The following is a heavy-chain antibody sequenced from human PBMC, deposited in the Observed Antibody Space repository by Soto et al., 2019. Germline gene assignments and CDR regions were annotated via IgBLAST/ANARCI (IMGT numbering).Heavy chain of an antibody. CDR1: GFSFSNYE. D-gene: IGHD3-3*01. Sequence: GGSLRLSCAVSGFSFSNYEMNWVRQAPGKGLEWVSYITSSGSTVYYADSVKGRFTISRDNAKNSLYLQMNSLRAEDTAVYYCARESVKIFGVDVFDYWGQGTLVTVS. CDR3: ARESVKIFGVDVFDY. V-gene: IGHV3-48*03. J-gene: IGHJ4*02. CDR2: ITSSGSTV.